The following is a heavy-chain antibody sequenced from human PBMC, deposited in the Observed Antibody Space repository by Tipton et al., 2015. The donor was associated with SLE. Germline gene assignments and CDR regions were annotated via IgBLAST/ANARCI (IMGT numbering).Heavy chain of an antibody. D-gene: IGHD1-1*01. J-gene: IGHJ4*02. CDR2: INHGGSA. CDR1: GGSLSGHC. V-gene: IGHV4-34*01. CDR3: ARLKGDGQELDN. Sequence: TLSLTCAVYGGSLSGHCWAWIRQPPGKGPEWIGEINHGGSATYKPSLESRVTISLDTSKRQFSLKVRSVTAADTGVYYCARLKGDGQELDNWGPGTLVTVPS.